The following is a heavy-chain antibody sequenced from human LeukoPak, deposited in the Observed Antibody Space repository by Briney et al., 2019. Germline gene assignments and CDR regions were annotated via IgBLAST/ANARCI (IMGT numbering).Heavy chain of an antibody. Sequence: GESLKISFKGSGYNFTSYWITWGRPMPGKGVEWMGRIDPSDSYTNYSPSFQGHVTISADKSISTAYLQWSSLKASDTAMYYCARRAGRALIGSFDPGGQGPLVTVS. CDR1: GYNFTSYW. CDR3: ARRAGRALIGSFDP. J-gene: IGHJ5*02. D-gene: IGHD3-9*01. V-gene: IGHV5-10-1*01. CDR2: IDPSDSYT.